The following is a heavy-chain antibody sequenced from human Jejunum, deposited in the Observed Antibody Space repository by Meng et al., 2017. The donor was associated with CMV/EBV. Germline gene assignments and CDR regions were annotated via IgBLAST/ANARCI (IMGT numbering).Heavy chain of an antibody. J-gene: IGHJ4*02. CDR1: GYTCTGYQ. Sequence: SCKASGYTCTGYQMHWVRQAPGQGLEWVGRINPKNGDTKYAEKVQGRVTMTRDTSITTAYMEVSRLRSDDTALYYCATTYSGRYETSWGQGTLVTVSS. V-gene: IGHV1-2*06. CDR2: INPKNGDT. D-gene: IGHD1-26*01. CDR3: ATTYSGRYETS.